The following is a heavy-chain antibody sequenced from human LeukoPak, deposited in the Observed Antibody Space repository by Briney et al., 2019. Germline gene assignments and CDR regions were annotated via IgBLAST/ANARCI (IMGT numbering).Heavy chain of an antibody. D-gene: IGHD6-25*01. CDR3: ASSNRDSRGWFDP. Sequence: ASVKVSCKASGYTFTGYYMHWVRQAPGQGLEWMGWINLNSGGTNYAQKFQGRVTMTRDTSISTAYMELSRLRSDDTAVYYCASSNRDSRGWFDPWGQGTLVTVSS. CDR1: GYTFTGYY. CDR2: INLNSGGT. J-gene: IGHJ5*02. V-gene: IGHV1-2*02.